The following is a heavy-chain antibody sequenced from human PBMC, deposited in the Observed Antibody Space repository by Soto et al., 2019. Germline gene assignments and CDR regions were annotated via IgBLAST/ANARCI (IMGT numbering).Heavy chain of an antibody. CDR1: GFTLSFYW. D-gene: IGHD5-18*01. CDR3: GREDKAPTSPEGVGVRGG. J-gene: IGHJ4*02. V-gene: IGHV3-7*01. CDR2: IKQDGSEI. Sequence: EVQLVESGGGLVQPGGSLRLSCAASGFTLSFYWMSWVRQAPGKGLEWVANIKQDGSEIYYLDSVKGRFTISRDNAENSLDLQKKSLRGGDTGVYFCGREDKAPTSPEGVGVRGGGGQGTLVTVSS.